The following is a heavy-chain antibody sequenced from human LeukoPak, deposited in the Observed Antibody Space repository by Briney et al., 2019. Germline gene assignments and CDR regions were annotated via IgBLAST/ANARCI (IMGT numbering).Heavy chain of an antibody. CDR1: GDSIRGYY. V-gene: IGHV4-30-4*01. D-gene: IGHD3-10*01. CDR2: IYYSGST. J-gene: IGHJ5*02. CDR3: ARVVTGSFDP. Sequence: TLSLTCTVFGDSIRGYYWSWIRQPPGKGLEWIGYIYYSGSTYYNPSLKSRVTISVDTSKNQFSLKLSSVTAADTAVYYCARVVTGSFDPWGQGTLVTVSS.